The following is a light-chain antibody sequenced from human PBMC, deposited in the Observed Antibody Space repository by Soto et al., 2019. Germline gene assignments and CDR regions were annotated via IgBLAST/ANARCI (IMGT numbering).Light chain of an antibody. CDR2: GAS. CDR3: XXXXXSPXT. CDR1: QSVSSSY. Sequence: EIVLTQSPGTLSLSPGERATLSCRASQSVSSSYLAWYQQKPGQAPRLLIYGASSRATGIPDRFSGSGSGTDFTLTXXXXEXXXXXXXXXXXXXXSPXTFGQGTKLEIK. J-gene: IGKJ2*01. V-gene: IGKV3-20*01.